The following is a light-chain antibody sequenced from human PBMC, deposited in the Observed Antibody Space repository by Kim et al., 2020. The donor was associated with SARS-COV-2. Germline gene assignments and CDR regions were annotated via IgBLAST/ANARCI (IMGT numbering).Light chain of an antibody. CDR3: SSCTTSSTSVV. Sequence: QSALTQPASVSGSPGQSITISCTGTSSDVDVYNYVSWYQQHPGKAPKLMIYEVTNRPSGVSNRFSGSKSGNTASLTISGLQAEDEADYYCSSCTTSSTSVVFGGGTQLTVL. CDR2: EVT. V-gene: IGLV2-14*01. J-gene: IGLJ2*01. CDR1: SSDVDVYNY.